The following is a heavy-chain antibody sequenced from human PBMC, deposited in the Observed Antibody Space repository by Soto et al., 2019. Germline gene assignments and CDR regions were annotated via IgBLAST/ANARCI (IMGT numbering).Heavy chain of an antibody. Sequence: QVQLVESGGGVVQPGTSLRLSWVGSGFTFRSYVIHWVRQAPGKGLEWVALTSYDGSNNFYGDSVKGRITISRHKSRNTGEMQMDRFRVDDTALYYCARWGTTGGLDVWGQGTRASVSS. CDR2: TSYDGSNN. CDR3: ARWGTTGGLDV. D-gene: IGHD3-16*01. CDR1: GFTFRSYV. V-gene: IGHV3-33*05. J-gene: IGHJ4*02.